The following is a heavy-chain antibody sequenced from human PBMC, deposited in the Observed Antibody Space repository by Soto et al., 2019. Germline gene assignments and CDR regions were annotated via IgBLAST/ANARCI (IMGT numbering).Heavy chain of an antibody. CDR1: GGSISSSSYY. CDR3: ARRAYYYDSSPLNDY. Sequence: QLQLQESGPGLVKPSETLSLTCTVSGGSISSSSYYWGWIRQPPGKGLEWIGSIYYSGSTYYNPSLKSRVTISVDTSKNQFSLKLSSVTAADTAVCYCARRAYYYDSSPLNDYWGQGTLVTVSS. J-gene: IGHJ4*02. V-gene: IGHV4-39*01. D-gene: IGHD3-22*01. CDR2: IYYSGST.